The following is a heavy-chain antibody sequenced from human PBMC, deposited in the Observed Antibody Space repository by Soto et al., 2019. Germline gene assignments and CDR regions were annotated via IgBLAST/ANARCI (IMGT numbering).Heavy chain of an antibody. J-gene: IGHJ5*02. CDR2: LSGDGRST. V-gene: IGHV3-64D*06. D-gene: IGHD5-18*01. Sequence: GGSLRLSCSASGFTFRSYAIHWVRQAPGKGLEYVSALSGDGRSTYYTDSVKGRFTVFRDNSKDTLFLQMSSLRVEDTAVYYCVKGNWAYSYNNWFDPWGQGTLVTVSS. CDR3: VKGNWAYSYNNWFDP. CDR1: GFTFRSYA.